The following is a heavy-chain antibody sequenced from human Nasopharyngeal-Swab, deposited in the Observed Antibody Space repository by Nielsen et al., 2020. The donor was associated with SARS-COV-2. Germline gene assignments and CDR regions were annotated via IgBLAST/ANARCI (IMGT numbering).Heavy chain of an antibody. J-gene: IGHJ5*02. CDR3: ARSGGYRGWFDP. CDR1: GDSTNSYY. V-gene: IGHV4-59*08. D-gene: IGHD5-12*01. CDR2: VHYSGNT. Sequence: SETLSLTCSVSGDSTNSYYCHWIRQAPGKGLEWIGSVHYSGNTNYNPSLKSRVTISVDTSKNQFSLKVTSVTAADTAVYYCARSGGYRGWFDPWGQGTLVTVPS.